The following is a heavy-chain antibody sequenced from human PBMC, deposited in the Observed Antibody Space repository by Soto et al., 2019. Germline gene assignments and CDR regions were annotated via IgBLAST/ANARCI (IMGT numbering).Heavy chain of an antibody. V-gene: IGHV4-59*08. D-gene: IGHD1-1*01. Sequence: QVHLQEPGPGLVKPSETMSLTCTVSGGSISGFHWSWIRQPPGKGLEWIGYVYYNGYTNYNPSLKSRVTISLDTSKNHFSLKMSSMTAADTAVYYSSRHGTDREHDFCGQGTLVTVSS. J-gene: IGHJ4*02. CDR3: SRHGTDREHDF. CDR2: VYYNGYT. CDR1: GGSISGFH.